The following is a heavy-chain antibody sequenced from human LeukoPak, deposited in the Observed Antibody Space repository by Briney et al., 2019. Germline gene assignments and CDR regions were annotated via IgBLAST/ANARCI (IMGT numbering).Heavy chain of an antibody. CDR3: ARVYYDILTGYYNWFDP. V-gene: IGHV4-38-2*01. Sequence: SETLSLTCAVSGYSISSGYYWGWIRQPPGKGLEWIGSIYHSGSTYYNPSLKSRVTISVDTSKNQFFLKLSSVTTADTAVYYCARVYYDILTGYYNWFDPWGQGTLVTVSS. CDR2: IYHSGST. CDR1: GYSISSGYY. J-gene: IGHJ5*02. D-gene: IGHD3-9*01.